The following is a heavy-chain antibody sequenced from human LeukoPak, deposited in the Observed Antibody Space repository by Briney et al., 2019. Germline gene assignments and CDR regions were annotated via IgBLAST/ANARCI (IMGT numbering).Heavy chain of an antibody. CDR2: IYPGDSDT. Sequence: GESLKISCXGSGYSFTSYWIGWVREMPGKGLEWMGIIYPGDSDTRYSPSFQGQVTISADKSITTAYLQWSSLKASDTAMYYCALASMTTVTAFDYWGQGTLVTVSS. J-gene: IGHJ4*02. V-gene: IGHV5-51*01. D-gene: IGHD4-17*01. CDR1: GYSFTSYW. CDR3: ALASMTTVTAFDY.